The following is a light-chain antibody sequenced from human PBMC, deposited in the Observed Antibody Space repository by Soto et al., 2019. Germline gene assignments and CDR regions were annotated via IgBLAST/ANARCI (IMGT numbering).Light chain of an antibody. Sequence: ATQMTQSPSSLYASVGDRVTITCRASQDIGNDLGWYQQKPGKAPNLLIYAASSLQSGVPSRFSGSGSGTDFTLTISSLQPEDCATYYCLQDYNYPPTFGPGTRVEIK. CDR2: AAS. CDR1: QDIGND. V-gene: IGKV1-6*01. CDR3: LQDYNYPPT. J-gene: IGKJ1*01.